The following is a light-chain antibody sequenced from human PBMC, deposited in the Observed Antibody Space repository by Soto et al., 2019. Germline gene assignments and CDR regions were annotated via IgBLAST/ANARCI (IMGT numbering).Light chain of an antibody. CDR1: QSVSSN. J-gene: IGKJ5*01. Sequence: ERVMTQSPATLSVSPGERATLSCRASQSVSSNLAWYQQKPGQAPRLLIYGASTRATGVPARFSGSGSGTEFTLTISSPQSEDFAVYYCQQYNNWPPPFSQGTRLEIK. CDR3: QQYNNWPPP. V-gene: IGKV3-15*01. CDR2: GAS.